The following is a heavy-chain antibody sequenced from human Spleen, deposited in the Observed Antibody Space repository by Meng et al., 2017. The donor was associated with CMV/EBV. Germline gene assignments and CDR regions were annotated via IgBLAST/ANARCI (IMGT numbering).Heavy chain of an antibody. CDR2: IRYDGSNK. V-gene: IGHV3-30*02. CDR1: GFIFSSYG. D-gene: IGHD6-13*01. CDR3: AKDGYSSSWRPLHFDY. J-gene: IGHJ4*02. Sequence: GGSLRLSCAASGFIFSSYGMHWVRQAPGKGLEWVAFIRYDGSNKYYADSVKGRFTISRDNSKNTLDLQMNSLRAEDTAVYYCAKDGYSSSWRPLHFDYWGQGTLVTVSS.